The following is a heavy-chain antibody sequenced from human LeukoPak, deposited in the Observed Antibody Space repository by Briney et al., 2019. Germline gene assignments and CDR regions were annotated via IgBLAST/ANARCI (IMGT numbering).Heavy chain of an antibody. J-gene: IGHJ4*02. CDR1: GYTFTGYY. D-gene: IGHD1-26*01. V-gene: IGHV1-2*02. CDR2: IHSNSGGT. Sequence: ASVKVSCKASGYTFTGYYIHWVRQAPGQGLEWMGWIHSNSGGTNYAQKFQGRFTLARDTSISTAYMELSSLTSDDSAVYYCAGVGASQRSFDYWGQGTLVTVSS. CDR3: AGVGASQRSFDY.